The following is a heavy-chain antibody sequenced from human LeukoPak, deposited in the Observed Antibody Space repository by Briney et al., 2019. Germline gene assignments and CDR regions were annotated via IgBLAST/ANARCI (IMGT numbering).Heavy chain of an antibody. V-gene: IGHV4-59*01. CDR1: GGSISAYF. D-gene: IGHD3-10*01. J-gene: IGHJ5*02. Sequence: SETLSLTCTVCGGSISAYFWSWIRQPPGKGLEWIGYICYTGSTNYNPSLKSRVTISVDTSKNQFSLQLTSVTAADSTVYYCARDDYRGVTNFDPWGQGTLVTVSS. CDR2: ICYTGST. CDR3: ARDDYRGVTNFDP.